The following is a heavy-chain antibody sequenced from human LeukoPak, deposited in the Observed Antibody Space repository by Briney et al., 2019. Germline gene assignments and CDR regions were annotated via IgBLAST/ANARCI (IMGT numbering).Heavy chain of an antibody. CDR2: IYYSGTT. CDR3: ARDRITMVRGALRYYGMDV. J-gene: IGHJ6*02. Sequence: SETLSLTCTASGGSISSYYWSWIRQPPGKGLEWIGYIYYSGTTNYNPSLKSRVTISVDTSKNQFSLKLNSVTAADTAVYYCARDRITMVRGALRYYGMDVWGQGTTVTVSS. CDR1: GGSISSYY. D-gene: IGHD3-10*01. V-gene: IGHV4-59*01.